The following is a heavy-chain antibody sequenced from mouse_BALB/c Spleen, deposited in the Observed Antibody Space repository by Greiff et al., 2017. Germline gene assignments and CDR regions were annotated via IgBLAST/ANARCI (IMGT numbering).Heavy chain of an antibody. CDR3: ARSAVEALDY. D-gene: IGHD1-1*01. V-gene: IGHV5-17*02. J-gene: IGHJ4*01. CDR2: ISSGSSTI. Sequence: EVKLMESGGGLVQPGGSRKLSCAASGFTFSSFGMHWVRQAPEKGLEWVAYISSGSSTIYYADTVKGRFTISRDNPKNTLFLQMTSLRSEDTAMYYCARSAVEALDYWGQGTSVTVSS. CDR1: GFTFSSFG.